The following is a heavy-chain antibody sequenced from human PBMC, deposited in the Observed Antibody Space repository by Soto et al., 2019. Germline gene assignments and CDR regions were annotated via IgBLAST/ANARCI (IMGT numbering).Heavy chain of an antibody. CDR2: IIPLLGIT. CDR3: ARDPRSITGTTSSEDFQH. D-gene: IGHD1-20*01. CDR1: GGTFSGYA. J-gene: IGHJ1*01. Sequence: QAQLMQSGAEVKKPGSSVKVSCKASGGTFSGYASNWVRQAPGQGLEWMGGIIPLLGITDYGQKFQGRITIAADESTGTAYMDLRGLRSEDTAVYYCARDPRSITGTTSSEDFQHWGQGTLVSVSS. V-gene: IGHV1-69*01.